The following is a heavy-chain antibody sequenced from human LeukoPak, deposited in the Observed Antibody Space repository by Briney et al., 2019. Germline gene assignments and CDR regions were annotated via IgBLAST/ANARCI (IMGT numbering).Heavy chain of an antibody. J-gene: IGHJ4*02. D-gene: IGHD5-12*01. CDR1: GFTFSTYW. Sequence: GGSLRLSCAASGFTFSTYWMHWVRQAPGKGLVWVSRINSDESSTSYADSVKGRFTISRDNAKNTVNLQMNSLRADDTAIYYCARAPWLHLDYWGQGILVTVSS. CDR3: ARAPWLHLDY. V-gene: IGHV3-74*01. CDR2: INSDESST.